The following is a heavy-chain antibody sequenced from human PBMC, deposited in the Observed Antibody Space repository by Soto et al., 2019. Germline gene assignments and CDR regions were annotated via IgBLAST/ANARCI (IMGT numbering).Heavy chain of an antibody. Sequence: GGSLRLSCAASGFTFSSYAMSWVRQAPGKGLEWVSAISVGSGSTSYVDSVKGRFTISTDNSKNALCLQMNSLRAEDTGVYDCAKDRGAYATDAFDIWGQGTMVTVSS. D-gene: IGHD5-12*01. CDR1: GFTFSSYA. CDR2: ISVGSGST. CDR3: AKDRGAYATDAFDI. J-gene: IGHJ3*02. V-gene: IGHV3-23*01.